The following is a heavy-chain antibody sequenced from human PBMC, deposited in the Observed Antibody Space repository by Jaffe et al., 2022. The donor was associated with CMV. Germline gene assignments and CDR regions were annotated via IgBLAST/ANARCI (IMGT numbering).Heavy chain of an antibody. CDR3: ARLLKSGSSWTPMNYQYYAMDV. J-gene: IGHJ6*02. CDR1: GYTFTSYG. CDR2: ISPYNGNT. D-gene: IGHD6-13*01. Sequence: QVQLVQSGAEVKKPGASVKVSCEASGYTFTSYGISWVRQAPGQGLEWMGWISPYNGNTDYPQKIQGRVTMTTDLSTSTAYMELRSLRSDDTAVYYCARLLKSGSSWTPMNYQYYAMDVWGQGTTVTVSS. V-gene: IGHV1-18*01.